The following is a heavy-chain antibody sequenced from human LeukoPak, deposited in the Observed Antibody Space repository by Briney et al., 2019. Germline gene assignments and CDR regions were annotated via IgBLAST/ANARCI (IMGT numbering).Heavy chain of an antibody. CDR3: ARRPIDYLNWFDP. CDR2: IIPIFGTA. D-gene: IGHD4-11*01. V-gene: IGHV1-69*05. Sequence: GSSVKVSCKASGGTFSSYAISWVRQAPGQGLEWMGWIIPIFGTANYAQKLQGRVTITTDASTSTAYMELSSLRSEDTAVYYCARRPIDYLNWFDPWGQGTLVTVSS. CDR1: GGTFSSYA. J-gene: IGHJ5*02.